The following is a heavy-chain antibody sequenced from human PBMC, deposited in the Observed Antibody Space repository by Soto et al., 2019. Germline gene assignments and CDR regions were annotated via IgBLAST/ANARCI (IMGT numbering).Heavy chain of an antibody. CDR1: GFTFSSYA. V-gene: IGHV3-30*18. CDR2: MSSDGSNT. J-gene: IGHJ4*02. Sequence: QVRLVESGGGVVQPGTSLRLSCAASGFTFSSYAIHWVRQAPGKGLEWVAFMSSDGSNTFYADSVRGRFTVSRDNSKSTLYLQMNGLMPEDTDVYYCTKSHSTALVPYYFDYWGQGTLVTVSS. D-gene: IGHD5-18*01. CDR3: TKSHSTALVPYYFDY.